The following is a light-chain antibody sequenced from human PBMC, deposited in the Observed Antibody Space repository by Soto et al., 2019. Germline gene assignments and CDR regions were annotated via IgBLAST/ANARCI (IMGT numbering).Light chain of an antibody. CDR1: QSISSY. V-gene: IGKV1-39*01. CDR3: QQSYSTPYT. CDR2: AAS. J-gene: IGKJ2*01. Sequence: DIQMTQSPSSLSASVGDRVTITCRAGQSISSYLNWYQQKPGKATKLLIYAASSLQSGVPSRFSGSGSGTDFTLTISSLQPEDFATYYCQQSYSTPYTVGQRTKLEIK.